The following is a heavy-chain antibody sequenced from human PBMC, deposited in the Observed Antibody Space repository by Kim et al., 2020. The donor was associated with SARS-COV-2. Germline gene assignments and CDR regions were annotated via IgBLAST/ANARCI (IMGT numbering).Heavy chain of an antibody. D-gene: IGHD6-6*01. Sequence: YADSVKGRFTISRHNTKNTLYQEKNSLKAEATALNYCAKREYRSTWNFDSWGRGTLVTVSS. J-gene: IGHJ4*02. CDR3: AKREYRSTWNFDS. V-gene: IGHV3-23*01.